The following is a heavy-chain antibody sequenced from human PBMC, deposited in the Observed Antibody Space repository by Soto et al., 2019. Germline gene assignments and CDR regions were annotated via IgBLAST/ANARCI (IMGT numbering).Heavy chain of an antibody. CDR3: AKATTNGGWFNPFDY. CDR2: LSGSGTST. D-gene: IGHD6-19*01. Sequence: PXGSLILSCAAAGFSFVNYAMNWVRQAPGKGLEWVSGLSGSGTSTYYADSVKGRFTISRDNSRDTLFLQMNSLTADDTAVYYCAKATTNGGWFNPFDYWGQGALVTVSS. CDR1: GFSFVNYA. J-gene: IGHJ4*02. V-gene: IGHV3-23*01.